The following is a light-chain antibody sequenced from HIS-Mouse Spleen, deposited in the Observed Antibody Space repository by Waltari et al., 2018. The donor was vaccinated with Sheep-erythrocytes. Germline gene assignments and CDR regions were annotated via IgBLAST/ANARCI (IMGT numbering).Light chain of an antibody. CDR1: SSDVGSYNL. J-gene: IGLJ3*02. CDR2: DGS. V-gene: IGLV2-23*01. CDR3: CSYAGSSTWV. Sequence: QSALTQPASVSGSPGQSITISCTGTSSDVGSYNLVSWSQQHPGKPPKLMIYDGSKLPSGVSNRFSGSKSGNTASLTISGLQAEDEADYYCCSYAGSSTWVFGGGTKLTVL.